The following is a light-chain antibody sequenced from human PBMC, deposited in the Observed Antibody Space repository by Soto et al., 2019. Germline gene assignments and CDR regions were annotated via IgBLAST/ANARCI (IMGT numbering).Light chain of an antibody. J-gene: IGKJ4*01. CDR3: QQYGSSST. V-gene: IGKV3-20*01. CDR2: GAS. CDR1: QSVSSSY. Sequence: EIGLTQSPGTLSLSPGEIATLSCRASQSVSSSYLAWYQQKPGQAPRLLIYGASSRATGIPDRFSGSGSWTDFTLTIRRLEPEDFAVYYCQQYGSSSTFGGGTKVEIK.